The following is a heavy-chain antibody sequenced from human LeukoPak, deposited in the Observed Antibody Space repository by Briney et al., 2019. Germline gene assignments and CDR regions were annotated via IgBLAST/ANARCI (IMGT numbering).Heavy chain of an antibody. D-gene: IGHD3-9*01. J-gene: IGHJ3*02. CDR3: AMGRPLYDILTGYYQSDAFDI. Sequence: PSETLSLTCTVSGGSISSYYWSWIRQPAGTALEWIGRIYTSGTITYNPSLKSRVTMSVDTSKNRFSLKLSSVTAADTAVYYCAMGRPLYDILTGYYQSDAFDIWGQGTMVTVSS. CDR2: IYTSGTI. CDR1: GGSISSYY. V-gene: IGHV4-4*07.